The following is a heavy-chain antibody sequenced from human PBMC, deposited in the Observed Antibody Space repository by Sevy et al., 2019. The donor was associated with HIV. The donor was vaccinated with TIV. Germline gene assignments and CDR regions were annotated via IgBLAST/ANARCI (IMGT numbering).Heavy chain of an antibody. J-gene: IGHJ4*02. CDR2: ISGTGDHT. V-gene: IGHV3-23*01. Sequence: GGSLRLSCAASGFTFSSFAMGWVRQAPGKGLDWISVISGTGDHTYYADSVKGRFTISRANSKNTLFLQMNSLRAEDTAIFYCAKKMGGGSGMAFLVDYWGQGTLVTVSS. D-gene: IGHD2-8*01. CDR3: AKKMGGGSGMAFLVDY. CDR1: GFTFSSFA.